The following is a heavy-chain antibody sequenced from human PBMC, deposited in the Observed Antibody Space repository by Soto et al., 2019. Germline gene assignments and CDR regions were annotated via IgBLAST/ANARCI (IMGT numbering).Heavy chain of an antibody. V-gene: IGHV3-72*01. D-gene: IGHD6-13*01. J-gene: IGHJ4*02. CDR2: IRNRASGDTT. CDR1: GFSVSDHF. CDR3: ASSITQLLTD. Sequence: EVQLVESGGGSLQPGGSLRLSCTTSGFSVSDHFMDWVRQTLVKGLEWVGQIRNRASGDTTFYAASVKGRFTVARDDSRNSLYLQMNSLKTEDTAVYYCASSITQLLTDWGQGTLVAVAS.